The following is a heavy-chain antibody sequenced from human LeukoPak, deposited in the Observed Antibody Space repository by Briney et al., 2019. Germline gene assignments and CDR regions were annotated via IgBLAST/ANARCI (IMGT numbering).Heavy chain of an antibody. CDR1: GGTFSSYA. J-gene: IGHJ4*02. Sequence: SVKVSCKASGGTFSSYAISWVRQAPGQGLEWMGRIIPIFGTANYAQKFQGRVTITTDESTSTAYMELGSLRSEDTAVYYCARDPTTVTPYYFDYWGQGTLVTVSS. D-gene: IGHD4-17*01. CDR2: IIPIFGTA. V-gene: IGHV1-69*05. CDR3: ARDPTTVTPYYFDY.